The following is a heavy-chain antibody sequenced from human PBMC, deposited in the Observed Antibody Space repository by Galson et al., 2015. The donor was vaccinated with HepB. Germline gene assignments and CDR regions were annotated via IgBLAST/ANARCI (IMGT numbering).Heavy chain of an antibody. Sequence: SLRLSCAASGFALSSYGMHWVRQAPGKGLEWVAVISYDGSNKYYADSVKGRFTISRDNSKNTLYLQMNSLRAEDTAVYYCAEASDWKGAFEIWGQGTMVAVSS. J-gene: IGHJ3*02. CDR1: GFALSSYG. D-gene: IGHD1-1*01. CDR3: AEASDWKGAFEI. V-gene: IGHV3-30*18. CDR2: ISYDGSNK.